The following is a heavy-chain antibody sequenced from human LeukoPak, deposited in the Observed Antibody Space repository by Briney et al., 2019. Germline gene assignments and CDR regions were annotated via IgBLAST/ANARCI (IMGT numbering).Heavy chain of an antibody. J-gene: IGHJ6*03. CDR3: ARGGYSGYDYNTKGYYYYYYMDV. D-gene: IGHD5-12*01. V-gene: IGHV3-20*04. CDR2: INWNGGST. Sequence: PGGSLRLSCAASGFTFDDYGMSWVRQAPGKGLEWVSGINWNGGSTGYADSVEGRFTISRDNAKNSLYLQMNSLRAEDTALYYCARGGYSGYDYNTKGYYYYYYMDVWGKGTTVTVSS. CDR1: GFTFDDYG.